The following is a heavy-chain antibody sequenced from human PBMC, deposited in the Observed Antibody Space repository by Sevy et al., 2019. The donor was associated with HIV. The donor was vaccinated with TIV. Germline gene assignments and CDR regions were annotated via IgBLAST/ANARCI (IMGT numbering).Heavy chain of an antibody. CDR1: GFTFSSYA. CDR2: ISYDGSNE. V-gene: IGHV3-30-3*01. CDR3: ARDGVYGSYLHALVDY. D-gene: IGHD1-26*01. J-gene: IGHJ4*02. Sequence: GGSLRLSCAASGFTFSSYAMHWVRQAPGKGLEWVAVISYDGSNEYYADSVKGRFTISRDNSKNTLYLQMNSLRAEDTAVYYCARDGVYGSYLHALVDYWGQGTLVTVSS.